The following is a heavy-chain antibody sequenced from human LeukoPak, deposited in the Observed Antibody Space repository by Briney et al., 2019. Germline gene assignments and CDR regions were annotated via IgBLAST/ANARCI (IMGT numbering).Heavy chain of an antibody. Sequence: ASVKVSCKASGYTFTSYGISWVRQAPGQGLEWMGWISAYNGNTNYAQKLQGRVTMTTDTSTSTAYMELSSLRSEDTAVYYCARDWYYYDSSGYYYALRYWGQGTLVTVSS. CDR3: ARDWYYYDSSGYYYALRY. J-gene: IGHJ4*02. CDR1: GYTFTSYG. D-gene: IGHD3-22*01. CDR2: ISAYNGNT. V-gene: IGHV1-18*01.